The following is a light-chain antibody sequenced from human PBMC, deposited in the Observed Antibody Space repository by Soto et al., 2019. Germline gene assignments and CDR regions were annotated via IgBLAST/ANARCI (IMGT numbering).Light chain of an antibody. J-gene: IGKJ1*01. CDR1: QSISSW. CDR2: KAS. CDR3: QQYNSYSGT. Sequence: IPMTQSSSTLSASVGDRVTLSCRASQSISSWLAWYQQKPGKAPKLLIYKASSLESGVPSRFSGSGSGTEFTLTISSLQPDDFATYYCQQYNSYSGTFGQGTKVDIK. V-gene: IGKV1-5*03.